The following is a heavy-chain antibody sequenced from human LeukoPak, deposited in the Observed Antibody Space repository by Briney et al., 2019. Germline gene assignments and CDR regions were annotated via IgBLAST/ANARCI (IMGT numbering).Heavy chain of an antibody. J-gene: IGHJ5*02. D-gene: IGHD3-22*01. Sequence: MSSETLSLTCSVSGSSISSGYYWGWIRQPPGKGLEWIGNICHSGSTYYNPSLKSRVTISVDTSKNQFSLKLTSVTAADTAVYYCARDAHYYDSCAYSGPAWFDPWGQGTLVTVSS. CDR2: ICHSGST. V-gene: IGHV4-38-2*02. CDR3: ARDAHYYDSCAYSGPAWFDP. CDR1: GSSISSGYY.